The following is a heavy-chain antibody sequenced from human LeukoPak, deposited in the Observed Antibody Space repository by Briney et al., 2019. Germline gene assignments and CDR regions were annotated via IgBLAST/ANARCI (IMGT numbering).Heavy chain of an antibody. J-gene: IGHJ4*02. D-gene: IGHD3-9*01. CDR1: GFTFSSYA. CDR3: TKAEGYDILTGLDY. V-gene: IGHV3-23*01. Sequence: PGGSLRLSCAPSGFTFSSYAMSWVRHAPGKGLEWVSGIGASGGSTYYADSVKGRFTISRDNSKNTLYLQMNSLRTEDTAVYYCTKAEGYDILTGLDYWGQGTLVTVSS. CDR2: IGASGGST.